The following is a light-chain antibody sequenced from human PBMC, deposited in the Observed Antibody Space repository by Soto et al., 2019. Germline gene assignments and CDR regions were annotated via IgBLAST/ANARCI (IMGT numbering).Light chain of an antibody. V-gene: IGKV3-20*01. Sequence: EIVLTQSPGTLSLSPGERATLSCRASQAVSRSYLAWYQQKPGQAPRLLIYDASRRATGIPDRFSGSGSGTDFTLTISRLEPDDFAVYYCHQYATSPLTFGGGTKVEIK. CDR2: DAS. CDR1: QAVSRSY. CDR3: HQYATSPLT. J-gene: IGKJ4*01.